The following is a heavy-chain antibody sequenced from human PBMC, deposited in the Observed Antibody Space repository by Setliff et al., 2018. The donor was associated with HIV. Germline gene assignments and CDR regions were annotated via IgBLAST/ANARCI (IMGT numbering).Heavy chain of an antibody. CDR3: VRGGFWTGYFNYFDY. CDR2: ISYDGSRI. J-gene: IGHJ4*02. CDR1: GFTFSTFA. D-gene: IGHD3-3*01. V-gene: IGHV3-30*01. Sequence: SGGSLRLSCVASGFTFSTFAMHWVRQAPGKGLEWVSVISYDGSRIVYADSVKGRFTISRDDSKNTLFLQLNTLRPEDTAVYYCVRGGFWTGYFNYFDYWGQGSLVTVSS.